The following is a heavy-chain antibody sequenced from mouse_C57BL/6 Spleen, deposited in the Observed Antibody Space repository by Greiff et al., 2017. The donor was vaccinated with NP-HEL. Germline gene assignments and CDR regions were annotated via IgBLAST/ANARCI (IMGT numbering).Heavy chain of an antibody. D-gene: IGHD2-3*01. J-gene: IGHJ3*01. CDR1: GYAFSSSW. CDR3: ARSGWSAWFAY. V-gene: IGHV1-82*01. CDR2: IYPGDGDT. Sequence: VQLQQSGPELVKPGASVKISCKASGYAFSSSWMNWVKQRPGTGLEWIGRIYPGDGDTNYNGKFKGKATLTADKSSSTAYMQLSSLTSEDSAVYFCARSGWSAWFAYWGQGTLVTVSA.